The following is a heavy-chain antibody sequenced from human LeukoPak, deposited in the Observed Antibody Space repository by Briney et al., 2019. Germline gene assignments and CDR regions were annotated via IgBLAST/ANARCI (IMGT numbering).Heavy chain of an antibody. J-gene: IGHJ5*02. CDR2: IYHSGST. CDR1: GYSISSGYY. Sequence: PSETLSLTCTVSGYSISSGYYWGWIRQPPGKGLEWIGSIYHSGSTYYNPSLKSRVTISVDTSKNQFSLKLSSVTAADTAVYYCARDDYYDSSGLDWFDPWGQGTLVTVSS. CDR3: ARDDYYDSSGLDWFDP. V-gene: IGHV4-38-2*02. D-gene: IGHD3-22*01.